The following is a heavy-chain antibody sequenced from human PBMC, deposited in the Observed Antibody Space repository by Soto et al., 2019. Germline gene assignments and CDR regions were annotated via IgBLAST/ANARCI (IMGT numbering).Heavy chain of an antibody. CDR2: ISDSGGST. V-gene: IGHV3-23*01. CDR3: ARALRYNWNQYYFDY. CDR1: GFTCSSYA. D-gene: IGHD1-20*01. Sequence: GGSLRLSCAASGFTCSSYAMSWVRQAPGKGLEWVSVISDSGGSTYYADSVKGRFTISRDNSKNTLYLQMNSLRAEDTAVYYCARALRYNWNQYYFDYWGQGTLVTVSS. J-gene: IGHJ4*02.